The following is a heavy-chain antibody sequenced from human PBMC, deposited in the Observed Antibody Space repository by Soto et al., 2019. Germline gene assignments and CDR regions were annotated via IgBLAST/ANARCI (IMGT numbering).Heavy chain of an antibody. CDR1: GGSVSSGSYY. V-gene: IGHV4-61*01. Sequence: KPSETLSLTCTVSGGSVSSGSYYWSWIRQPPGKGLEWIGYIYYSGSTNYNPSLKSRVTISVDTSKNQFSLKLSSVTAADTAVYYCARTPMTALREYQLPYYYYYGMDVWGQGTTVTVSS. J-gene: IGHJ6*02. CDR2: IYYSGST. D-gene: IGHD2-2*01. CDR3: ARTPMTALREYQLPYYYYYGMDV.